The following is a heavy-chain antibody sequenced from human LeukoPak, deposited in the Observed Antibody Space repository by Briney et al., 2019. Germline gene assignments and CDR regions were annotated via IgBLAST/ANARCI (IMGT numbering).Heavy chain of an antibody. CDR1: GFTFSSYA. D-gene: IGHD3-3*01. CDR2: ISGSGGST. V-gene: IGHV3-23*01. Sequence: PGGSLRLSCAASGFTFSSYAMSWVRQAPGKGLEWVSAISGSGGSTYYADSVKGRFTISRDNSKSTLYLQMNSLRAEDTAVYYCAKFLGYDFWSGYYTGMEANYPYDYWGQGTLVAVSS. J-gene: IGHJ4*02. CDR3: AKFLGYDFWSGYYTGMEANYPYDY.